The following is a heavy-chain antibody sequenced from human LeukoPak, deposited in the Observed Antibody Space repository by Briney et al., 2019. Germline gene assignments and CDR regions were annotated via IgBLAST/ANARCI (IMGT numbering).Heavy chain of an antibody. V-gene: IGHV3-33*01. J-gene: IGHJ4*02. Sequence: GGSLTLSCAASGFTFSSYGMHWVRQPPGKGLEWVAVIWYDGSNKYYPDSVKGRFTISRDNSKNTLYLQMNSLRAEDTAVHYCARDRGSGWLNWGQRTLVTVS. D-gene: IGHD6-19*01. CDR2: IWYDGSNK. CDR1: GFTFSSYG. CDR3: ARDRGSGWLN.